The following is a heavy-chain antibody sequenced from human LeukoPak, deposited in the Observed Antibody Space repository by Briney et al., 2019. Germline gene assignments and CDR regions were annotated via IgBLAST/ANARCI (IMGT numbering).Heavy chain of an antibody. CDR1: GFTFSNAW. D-gene: IGHD2-2*01. V-gene: IGHV3-15*07. CDR3: TSRPFILGSSTSWRQYYYYGMDV. J-gene: IGHJ6*02. Sequence: GSLRLSCAASGFTFSNAWMNWVRQAPGKGLEWVGRIKSKTDGGTTDYAAPVKGRFTISRDDSKNTLYLQMNSLKTEDTAVYYCTSRPFILGSSTSWRQYYYYGMDVWGQGTTVTVSS. CDR2: IKSKTDGGTT.